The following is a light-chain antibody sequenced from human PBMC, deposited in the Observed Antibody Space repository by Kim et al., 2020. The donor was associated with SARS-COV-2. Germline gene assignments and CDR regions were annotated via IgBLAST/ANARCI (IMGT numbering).Light chain of an antibody. V-gene: IGLV3-25*03. CDR2: KDS. CDR3: QSADSSGTYVV. J-gene: IGLJ2*01. Sequence: SYELTQPPSVSVSPGQTARITCSGDALPKQYAYWYQQKPGQAPVLVIYKDSERPSGIPERFSGSSSGTTVTLTISGVQAVDEADYYCQSADSSGTYVVFGGGTQLTVL. CDR1: ALPKQY.